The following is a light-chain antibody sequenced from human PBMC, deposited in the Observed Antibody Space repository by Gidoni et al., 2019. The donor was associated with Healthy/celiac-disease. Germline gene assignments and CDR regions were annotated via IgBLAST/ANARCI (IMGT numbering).Light chain of an antibody. CDR2: AAS. CDR3: QQSYSTPIT. J-gene: IGKJ3*01. CDR1: QSISSY. V-gene: IGKV1-39*01. Sequence: DIQMTPSPSSLSASVGDRVTITCRASQSISSYLNWYQQKPGKAPKLLIYAASSLQSGVPSRFSGSGSGTDFTLTISSLQPEDFATYYCQQSYSTPITVGPGTKVDIK.